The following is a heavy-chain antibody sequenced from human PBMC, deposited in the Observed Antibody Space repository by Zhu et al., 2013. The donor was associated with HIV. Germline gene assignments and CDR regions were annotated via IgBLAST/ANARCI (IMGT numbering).Heavy chain of an antibody. V-gene: IGHV1-46*01. Sequence: QVQVVQSGAEVKEPGASVKISCKAPGDSFTNHYVHWVRQAPGQGLEWIGVTRPTSDGPTYAQKFQGGVTMTRDTSTSTVYLTLSSLSPEDTAVYFCAREGVSGSWGQGSLVSVSS. CDR3: AREGVSGS. CDR1: GDSFTNHY. J-gene: IGHJ4*02. D-gene: IGHD2-8*01. CDR2: TRPTSDGP.